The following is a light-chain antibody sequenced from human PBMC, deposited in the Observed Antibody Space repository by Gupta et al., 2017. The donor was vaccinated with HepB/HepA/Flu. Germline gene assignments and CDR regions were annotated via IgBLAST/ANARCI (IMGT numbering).Light chain of an antibody. V-gene: IGLV1-44*01. J-gene: IGLJ3*02. CDR3: AAWDDSLNGWV. CDR2: SNN. CDR1: SSNIGSNT. Sequence: QPVLTHPPSASGTPVQRVTISCSGSSSNIGSNTVNWYQQLPGTAPKLLIYSNNQRPSGVPDRFSGSKSGTSASLAISGLQSEDEADYYCAAWDDSLNGWVFGGGTKLTVL.